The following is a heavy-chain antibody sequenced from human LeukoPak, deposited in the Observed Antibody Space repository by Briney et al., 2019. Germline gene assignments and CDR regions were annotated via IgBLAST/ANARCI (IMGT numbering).Heavy chain of an antibody. V-gene: IGHV1-18*01. CDR1: GYNFNRYT. Sequence: VALVKVSCKTSGYNFNRYTITWVRQAPGQGLEWMGWVSTSNGDTNYAEKFQGRVTMTTETVTKTAYMELRRLRSGDTAMYFCARVSDTSMVTPGFDSWGQGTLVTVSS. CDR3: ARVSDTSMVTPGFDS. D-gene: IGHD5-18*01. CDR2: VSTSNGDT. J-gene: IGHJ4*02.